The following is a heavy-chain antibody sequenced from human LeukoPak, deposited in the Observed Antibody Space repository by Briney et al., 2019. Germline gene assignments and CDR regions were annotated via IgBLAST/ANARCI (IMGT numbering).Heavy chain of an antibody. CDR3: AKDHYYGSGSYPRYFQH. J-gene: IGHJ1*01. CDR2: ISGSGGST. V-gene: IGHV3-23*01. Sequence: GGSLRLSCAASGFTFGSYAMSWVRQAPGKGLEWVSAISGSGGSTYYADSVKGRFIISRDNSKNTLYLQMNSLRAEDTAVYYCAKDHYYGSGSYPRYFQHWGQGTLVTVSS. CDR1: GFTFGSYA. D-gene: IGHD3-10*01.